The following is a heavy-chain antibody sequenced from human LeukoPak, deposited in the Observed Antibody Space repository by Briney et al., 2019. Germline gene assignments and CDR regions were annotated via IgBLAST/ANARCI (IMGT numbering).Heavy chain of an antibody. CDR3: ARAKSWNRYYFDY. CDR1: GYTFTSYD. CDR2: MNPNSGNT. V-gene: IGHV1-8*01. J-gene: IGHJ4*02. D-gene: IGHD1-1*01. Sequence: ASVKVSCKASGYTFTSYDINWVRQATGQGLEWMGWMNPNSGNTGYAQKFQGRVTMTRNTSISTAYMELSSPRSEDTAVYYCARAKSWNRYYFDYWGQGTLVTVSS.